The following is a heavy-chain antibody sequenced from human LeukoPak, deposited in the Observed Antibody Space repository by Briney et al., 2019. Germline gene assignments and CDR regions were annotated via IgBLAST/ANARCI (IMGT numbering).Heavy chain of an antibody. CDR1: GDSVSSNSAT. J-gene: IGHJ6*03. CDR3: GRGSLDYEVLDYYYYMDV. Sequence: SQTLSLTCAISGDSVSSNSATWNWMRQSPSRGLEWLGRTHYRSKWYNDYAVSVRSRITIIPDTSKNQFSLQLNSVTPEDTAVYYCGRGSLDYEVLDYYYYMDVWGKGTTVTVSS. D-gene: IGHD4-17*01. CDR2: THYRSKWYN. V-gene: IGHV6-1*01.